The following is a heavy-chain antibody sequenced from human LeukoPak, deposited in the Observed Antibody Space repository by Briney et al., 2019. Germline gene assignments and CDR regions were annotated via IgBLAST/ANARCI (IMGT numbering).Heavy chain of an antibody. CDR2: INPNSGGT. Sequence: ASVEVSCEAAGYTFTGYYMFWVRQAPGQGLEWMGRINPNSGGTNYAQKFQGRVTMTRDTSISTAYMELSRLRSDDTAVYYCARPRARGWFDPWGQGTLVTVSS. CDR1: GYTFTGYY. V-gene: IGHV1-2*06. J-gene: IGHJ5*02. CDR3: ARPRARGWFDP.